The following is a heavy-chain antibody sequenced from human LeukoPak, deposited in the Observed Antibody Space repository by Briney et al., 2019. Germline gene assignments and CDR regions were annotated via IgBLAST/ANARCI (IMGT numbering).Heavy chain of an antibody. CDR2: INPNSGDT. D-gene: IGHD2-2*01. J-gene: IGHJ4*02. V-gene: IGHV1-2*07. Sequence: GASVKVSCKASGYTFIGYYMHWVRQAPGQGLEWMGWINPNSGDTNYAHKFQGRVSMTRDTSISTAYMELSRLRSDDTAVYYCARVALSVVVPAAMFGYWGQGTLVTVSS. CDR3: ARVALSVVVPAAMFGY. CDR1: GYTFIGYY.